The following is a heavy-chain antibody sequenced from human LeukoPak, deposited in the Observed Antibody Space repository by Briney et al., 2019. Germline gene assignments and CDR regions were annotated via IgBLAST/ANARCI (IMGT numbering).Heavy chain of an antibody. CDR3: ARGRNPGNAFDI. CDR1: GFTFDDYG. CDR2: INWNGGGT. J-gene: IGHJ3*02. Sequence: GGSLRLSCAASGFTFDDYGMSWVRQAPGKGLEWVSGINWNGGGTGYADSVKGRFTISRDNAKNSLYLQMNSLRAADTALYYCARGRNPGNAFDIWGQGTMVTVSS. D-gene: IGHD1-14*01. V-gene: IGHV3-20*04.